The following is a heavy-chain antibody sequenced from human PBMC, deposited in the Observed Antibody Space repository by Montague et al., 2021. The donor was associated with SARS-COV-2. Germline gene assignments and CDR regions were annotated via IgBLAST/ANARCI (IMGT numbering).Heavy chain of an antibody. D-gene: IGHD2-15*01. CDR2: IYWDDDK. V-gene: IGHV2-5*02. J-gene: IGHJ2*01. Sequence: PALVNPTQTLTLTCTFSGFSLSTSGVGVGWIRQPPGKALEWLALIYWDDDKRYSPSLKSRLTITKYTSKNQVVLTMTNMDPVDTATYYCAHVGMACSGGSCYPKIKDWYFDLWGRGTLVTVSS. CDR3: AHVGMACSGGSCYPKIKDWYFDL. CDR1: GFSLSTSGVG.